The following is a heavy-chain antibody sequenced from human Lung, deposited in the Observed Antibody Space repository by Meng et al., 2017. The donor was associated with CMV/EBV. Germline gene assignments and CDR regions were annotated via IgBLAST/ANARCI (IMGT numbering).Heavy chain of an antibody. V-gene: IGHV6-1*01. CDR2: TYYKSKWYN. D-gene: IGHD3-22*01. J-gene: IGHJ4*02. CDR1: GDXVSSNSAA. CDR3: ARGHYGSSGYPIDY. Sequence: SXTXSLXCAISGDXVSSNSAAWNWIRQSPSRGLEWLGRTYYKSKWYNDYAVSVKSRITINPDTSKNQFSLQLNSVPPEDTAVYYCARGHYGSSGYPIDYXGQGXLVTVSS.